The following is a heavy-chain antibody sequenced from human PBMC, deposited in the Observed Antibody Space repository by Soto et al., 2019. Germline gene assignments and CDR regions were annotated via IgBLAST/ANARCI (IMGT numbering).Heavy chain of an antibody. Sequence: ASVKVSCKASGGTFSSYAISWVRQAPGQGLEWMGGIIPIFGTANYAQKFQGRVTITADESTSTAYMELSSLRSEDTAVYYCARALCSGGSCYSGSYYYYYGMDVWGQGPTVTVSS. CDR3: ARALCSGGSCYSGSYYYYYGMDV. CDR1: GGTFSSYA. D-gene: IGHD2-15*01. V-gene: IGHV1-69*13. CDR2: IIPIFGTA. J-gene: IGHJ6*02.